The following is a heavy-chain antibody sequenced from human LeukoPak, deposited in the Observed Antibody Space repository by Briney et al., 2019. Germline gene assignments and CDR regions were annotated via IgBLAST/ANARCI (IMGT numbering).Heavy chain of an antibody. CDR2: IYCSGST. V-gene: IGHV4-31*03. J-gene: IGHJ4*02. CDR3: ARYESGYNYFDY. D-gene: IGHD5-24*01. Sequence: PSETLSLTCTVSGDSISSGGYYWSWIRQHPGKGLEWIGYIYCSGSTYYNPSLKSRVTISVDTSKNQFSLKLSSVTAADTAVYFCARYESGYNYFDYWGQGTLVTVSS. CDR1: GDSISSGGYY.